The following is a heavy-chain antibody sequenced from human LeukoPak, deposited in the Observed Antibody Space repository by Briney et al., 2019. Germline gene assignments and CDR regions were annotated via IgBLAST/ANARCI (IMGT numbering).Heavy chain of an antibody. V-gene: IGHV3-30*18. CDR1: GFTFSSYG. D-gene: IGHD3-16*01. CDR2: ISYDGSNK. Sequence: PWGSLRLSCAASGFTFSSYGMHWVRQAPGKGLEWVAVISYDGSNKYYADSVKGRFTISRDNSKNTLYLQMNSLRAEDTAVYYCAKAMITNGSGGGNGMDVWGKGTTVTVSS. CDR3: AKAMITNGSGGGNGMDV. J-gene: IGHJ6*04.